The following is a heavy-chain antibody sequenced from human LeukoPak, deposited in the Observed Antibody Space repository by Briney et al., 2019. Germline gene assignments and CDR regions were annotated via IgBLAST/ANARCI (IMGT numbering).Heavy chain of an antibody. CDR3: ARDRLYSSSSEDY. CDR1: GLAFDDTG. V-gene: IGHV3-20*04. J-gene: IGHJ4*02. CDR2: ISWNSVFT. D-gene: IGHD6-6*01. Sequence: GGSLRLSCEVSGLAFDDTGMNWVRQVPGKRLEWVSGISWNSVFTTYADSVKGRFTISRDNAKNLLYLHMNSLRAEDTAVYYCARDRLYSSSSEDYWGQGTLVTVSS.